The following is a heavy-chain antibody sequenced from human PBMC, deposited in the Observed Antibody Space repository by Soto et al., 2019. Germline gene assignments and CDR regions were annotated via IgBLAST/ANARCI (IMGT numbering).Heavy chain of an antibody. J-gene: IGHJ6*02. V-gene: IGHV1-69*06. D-gene: IGHD6-13*01. CDR1: GGTFSSCA. CDR3: ARVRVAAAGDYYYGMDV. Sequence: QVQLVQSGAEVKKPGSSVKVSCKASGGTFSSCAISWVRQAPGQGLEWMGGIIPIFGTANYAQKFQGRVTITADKSTSTAYMELSSLRSEDTAVYYCARVRVAAAGDYYYGMDVWGQGTTVTVSS. CDR2: IIPIFGTA.